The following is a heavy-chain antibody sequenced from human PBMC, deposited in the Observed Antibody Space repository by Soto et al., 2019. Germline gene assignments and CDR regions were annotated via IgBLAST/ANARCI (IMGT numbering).Heavy chain of an antibody. Sequence: GGSLRLSCAASGFTFSSYSMNWVRQAPGKGLEWVSYISSSSSTIYYADSVKGRFTISRDNAKNSLYLQMNSLRAEDTAVYYCATGHDSSWHYTLAYWGLGSLVTVSS. J-gene: IGHJ4*02. CDR1: GFTFSSYS. D-gene: IGHD3-22*01. CDR2: ISSSSSTI. V-gene: IGHV3-48*01. CDR3: ATGHDSSWHYTLAY.